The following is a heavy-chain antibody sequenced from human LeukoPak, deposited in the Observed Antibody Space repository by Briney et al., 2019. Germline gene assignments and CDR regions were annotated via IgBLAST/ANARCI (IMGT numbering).Heavy chain of an antibody. CDR2: ISGSGGST. V-gene: IGHV3-23*01. CDR1: GFTFSSYA. J-gene: IGHJ4*02. Sequence: PGGSLRLSCAASGFTFSSYAMSWVRQAPGKGLEWVSAISGSGGSTYYADSVKGRFTISRDSAKNTLYLQMNSLRAEDTAVYYCARNPYYYDSSGYYQFDYWGQGTLVTVSS. D-gene: IGHD3-22*01. CDR3: ARNPYYYDSSGYYQFDY.